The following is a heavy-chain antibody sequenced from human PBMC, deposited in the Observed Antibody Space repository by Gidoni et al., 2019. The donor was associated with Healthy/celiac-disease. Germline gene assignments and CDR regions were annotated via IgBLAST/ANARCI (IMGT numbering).Heavy chain of an antibody. D-gene: IGHD6-13*01. V-gene: IGHV3-30*18. CDR3: AKDIAAAGRGDYFDY. CDR2: ISYDGINK. J-gene: IGHJ4*02. CDR1: GFTLSSYG. Sequence: QVQLVESGGGVVQPGRSLRLSCAASGFTLSSYGMHWVRQAPGKGLEWVAVISYDGINKYYADSVKGRFTISRDNSKNTMYLQMNSLRAEDTAVYYCAKDIAAAGRGDYFDYWGQGTLVTVSS.